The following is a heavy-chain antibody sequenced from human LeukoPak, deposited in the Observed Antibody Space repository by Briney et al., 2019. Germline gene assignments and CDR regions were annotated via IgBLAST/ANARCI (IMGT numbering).Heavy chain of an antibody. CDR1: GGTFSSYA. D-gene: IGHD6-13*01. CDR3: ARSGQQLVRGAFDY. CDR2: IIPIFGTA. V-gene: IGHV1-69*06. J-gene: IGHJ4*02. Sequence: ASVKVSCKASGGTFSSYAISWVRQAPGQGLEWMGGIIPIFGTANYAQKFQGRVTITADKSTSTAYMELSSLRSEDTAVYYCARSGQQLVRGAFDYWGQGTLVTVSS.